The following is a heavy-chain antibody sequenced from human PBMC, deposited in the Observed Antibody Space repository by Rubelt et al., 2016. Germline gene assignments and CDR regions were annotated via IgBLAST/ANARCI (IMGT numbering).Heavy chain of an antibody. CDR2: IYYSGNT. J-gene: IGHJ4*02. CDR1: GGSISSYY. CDR3: ARTPGGDVAAAGEFDY. D-gene: IGHD6-13*01. Sequence: QVQLQESGPGLVKPSETLSLTCTVSGGSISSYYWSWIRQPPGKGLEWIGYIYYSGNTNYNPSLKSRVTLSVDTSKNQFSLKLTSVAAAVTAVYDCARTPGGDVAAAGEFDYWGRGTLVTVSS. V-gene: IGHV4-59*01.